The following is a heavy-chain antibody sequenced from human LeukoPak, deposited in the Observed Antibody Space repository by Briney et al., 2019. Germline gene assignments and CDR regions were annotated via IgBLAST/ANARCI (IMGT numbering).Heavy chain of an antibody. V-gene: IGHV3-7*01. CDR2: IKHDGSEK. CDR3: AREDEYYYDSSGPIG. D-gene: IGHD3-22*01. J-gene: IGHJ4*02. CDR1: GFIFTNYF. Sequence: GGSLRLSCAASGFIFTNYFMSWVRQAPGKGLEWVASIKHDGSEKYYVDSERGRFTISRDNTMNSLYLQMNSLRAEDTAVYYCAREDEYYYDSSGPIGWGQGTLVTVSS.